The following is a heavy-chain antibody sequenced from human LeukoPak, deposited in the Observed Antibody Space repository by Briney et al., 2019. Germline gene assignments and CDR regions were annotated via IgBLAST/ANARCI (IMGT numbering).Heavy chain of an antibody. Sequence: GRSLRLSCAASGFTFSSYGMHWVRQAPGKGLEWVAVISYDGSNKYYADSVKGRFTISRDNSKNTLYLQMNSLRAEDTAVYYCANARRSGLYYDILTTDYWGQGPLVTVSS. CDR3: ANARRSGLYYDILTTDY. J-gene: IGHJ4*02. CDR2: ISYDGSNK. D-gene: IGHD3-9*01. V-gene: IGHV3-30*18. CDR1: GFTFSSYG.